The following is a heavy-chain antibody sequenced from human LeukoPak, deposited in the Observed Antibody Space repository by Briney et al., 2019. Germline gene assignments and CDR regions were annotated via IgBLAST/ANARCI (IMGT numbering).Heavy chain of an antibody. CDR2: ISGGGGA. CDR3: AKSFAGAVAGSRGLDY. D-gene: IGHD6-19*01. V-gene: IGHV3-23*01. J-gene: IGHJ4*02. CDR1: GFTFSSYA. Sequence: GGSQRLSCAASGFTFSSYAMSWVRQAPGKGLEWVSAISGGGGAYYADSVKGRITISRDNSKNTLYLQMSSLRAEDTAIYYCAKSFAGAVAGSRGLDYWGQGTLVTVSS.